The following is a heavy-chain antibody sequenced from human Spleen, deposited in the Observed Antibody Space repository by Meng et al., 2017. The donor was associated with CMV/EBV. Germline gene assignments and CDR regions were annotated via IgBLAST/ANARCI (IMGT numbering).Heavy chain of an antibody. CDR1: SIAFNAYD. Sequence: GGFLRLSCAASSIAFNAYDMHWVRQAAGKGLEWVAFIPYKGDKQYYADSVKGRFTISRDNPKSTLYLQMNSLTSEDTAIYYCAKNDPRNGPTWGPGTLVTVSS. V-gene: IGHV3-30*02. CDR2: IPYKGDKQ. D-gene: IGHD1-1*01. J-gene: IGHJ5*02. CDR3: AKNDPRNGPT.